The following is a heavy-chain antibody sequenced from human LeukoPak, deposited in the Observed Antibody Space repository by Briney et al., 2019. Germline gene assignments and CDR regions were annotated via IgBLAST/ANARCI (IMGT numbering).Heavy chain of an antibody. D-gene: IGHD3-10*01. CDR2: ISGSGGST. J-gene: IGHJ4*02. CDR3: AKSPQLLWFGEFDY. CDR1: GFTFSSYA. Sequence: GGSLRLSCAASGFTFSSYAMSWVRQAPGKGLEWVSAISGSGGSTYYADSVKGRFTISRDNSKNTLYLQMSSLRAEDTAVYYCAKSPQLLWFGEFDYWGQGTLVTVSS. V-gene: IGHV3-23*01.